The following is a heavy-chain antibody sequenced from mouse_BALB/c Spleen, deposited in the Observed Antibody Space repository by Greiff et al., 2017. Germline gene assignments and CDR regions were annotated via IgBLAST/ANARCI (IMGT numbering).Heavy chain of an antibody. CDR1: GDYITSGY. V-gene: IGHV3-8*02. D-gene: IGHD2-1*01. J-gene: IGHJ4*01. Sequence: EVKLVESGPSLVKPSQTLSFTCSVTGDYITSGYWNWIRKFPGNKLEYMGYISYSGSTYYNPSLKSRISITRDTSKNQYYLQLNSVTTEDTATYYCARGGPYCNYYAMDYWGQGTSVTVSS. CDR2: ISYSGST. CDR3: ARGGPYCNYYAMDY.